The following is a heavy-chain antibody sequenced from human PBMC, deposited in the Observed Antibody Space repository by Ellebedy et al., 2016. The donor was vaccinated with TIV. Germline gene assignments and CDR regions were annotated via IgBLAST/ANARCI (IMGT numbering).Heavy chain of an antibody. V-gene: IGHV5-51*01. CDR3: ASTLPYYYDSSGYCPFDY. CDR1: GYSFTSYW. CDR2: IYTGDSDT. Sequence: GESLKISCKGSGYSFTSYWIGWVRQMPGKGLEWMGIIYTGDSDTRYSQSFQGQVTISADKSISTAYLQWSSLKASDTAMYYCASTLPYYYDSSGYCPFDYWGQGTLVTVSS. D-gene: IGHD3-22*01. J-gene: IGHJ4*02.